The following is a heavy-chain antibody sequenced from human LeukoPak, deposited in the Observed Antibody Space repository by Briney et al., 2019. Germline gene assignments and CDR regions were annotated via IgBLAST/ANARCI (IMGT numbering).Heavy chain of an antibody. CDR1: GFTFSNYE. J-gene: IGHJ4*02. D-gene: IGHD3/OR15-3a*01. Sequence: PGGSLRLSCAASGFTFSNYEMNWVRQTPGKGLEWVSYISDHGKSRNYVDSVKDRFTISRDASKNTVSLQMNRLRVEDTAVYHCARGPIDKVVAGTFFGHWGQGTVVTVSS. CDR2: ISDHGKSR. V-gene: IGHV3-48*03. CDR3: ARGPIDKVVAGTFFGH.